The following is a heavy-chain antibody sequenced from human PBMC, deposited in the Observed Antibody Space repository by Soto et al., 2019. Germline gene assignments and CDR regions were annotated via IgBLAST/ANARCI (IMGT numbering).Heavy chain of an antibody. V-gene: IGHV3-53*02. CDR2: IYTDGRT. Sequence: EVPLVETGGGLIQPGGSLRLSCAASGFTVSSSYMTWVRQAPGKGLEWLSFIYTDGRTYYADSVKGRFTISRDDSKTTVYLQMTSLRAEDTAVYYCARDPPTTWDYGLDVWGQGTTVTVSS. CDR3: ARDPPTTWDYGLDV. J-gene: IGHJ6*02. CDR1: GFTVSSSY. D-gene: IGHD1-26*01.